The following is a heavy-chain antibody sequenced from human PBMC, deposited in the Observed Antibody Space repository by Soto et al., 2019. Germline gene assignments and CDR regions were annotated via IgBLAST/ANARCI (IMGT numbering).Heavy chain of an antibody. V-gene: IGHV2-5*02. CDR3: AHRRARTAARDDAFDV. CDR2: IYWDDEK. CDR1: GFSLSTSGAG. J-gene: IGHJ3*01. D-gene: IGHD6-6*01. Sequence: QITLKESGPTLVKPTQTLTLTCIFSGFSLSTSGAGVGWIRQPPGKSPEWLALIYWDDEKRYRASLRTRLTLTRDTSKNQVVLTMTNMGPVDIATYYWAHRRARTAARDDAFDVWGQGTMVSVSS.